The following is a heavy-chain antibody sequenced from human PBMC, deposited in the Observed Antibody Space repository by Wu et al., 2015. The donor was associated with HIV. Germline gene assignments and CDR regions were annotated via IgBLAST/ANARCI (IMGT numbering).Heavy chain of an antibody. Sequence: QVQLVQSGAEVKKPGSSVKVSCKASGGTFSSYAISWVRQAPGQGLEWMGGIIPIFGTANYAQKFQGRVTITADESTSTAYMELSSLRSEDTAVYYCARGDLGMALKGYYYYMDVWGKGTTVTVSS. CDR3: ARGDLGMALKGYYYYMDV. V-gene: IGHV1-69*12. J-gene: IGHJ6*03. CDR2: IIPIFGTA. CDR1: GGTFSSYA. D-gene: IGHD7-27*01.